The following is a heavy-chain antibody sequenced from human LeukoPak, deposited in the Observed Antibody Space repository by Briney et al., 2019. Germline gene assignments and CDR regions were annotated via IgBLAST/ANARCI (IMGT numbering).Heavy chain of an antibody. CDR1: AFIFSNYA. V-gene: IGHV3-30*04. Sequence: PGGSLRLSCAASAFIFSNYAMHWVRQAPGKGPDWVAMISKHGTDKTYADSVRRRFTISREDSNHMLFLQMNSLRAEDTAVYYCVRDHLPSDYTSGWGPGAYGMDVWGQGTPVTVSS. J-gene: IGHJ6*02. CDR3: VRDHLPSDYTSGWGPGAYGMDV. CDR2: ISKHGTDK. D-gene: IGHD6-19*01.